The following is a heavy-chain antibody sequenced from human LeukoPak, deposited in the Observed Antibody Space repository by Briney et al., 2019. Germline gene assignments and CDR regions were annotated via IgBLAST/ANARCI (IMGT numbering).Heavy chain of an antibody. Sequence: PGRSLRLSCTASGFTFGGYAMSWFRQAPGKGLEWVGFIRSKAYGGTTEYAASVKGRFTISRDDSKSIAYLQMNSLKTEDTAVYYCTSLMITFGGVIVALPDYWGQGTLVTVSS. CDR1: GFTFGGYA. J-gene: IGHJ4*02. CDR3: TSLMITFGGVIVALPDY. CDR2: IRSKAYGGTT. D-gene: IGHD3-16*02. V-gene: IGHV3-49*03.